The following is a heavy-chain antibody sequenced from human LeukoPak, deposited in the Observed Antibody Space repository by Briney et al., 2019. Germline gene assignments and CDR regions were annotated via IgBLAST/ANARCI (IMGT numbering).Heavy chain of an antibody. Sequence: GGSLRLSCAASGFTFSNAWMSWVRQAPGKGLEWVSVIYSGGSTYYADSVKGRFTISRDNSKKTLYLQMNSLRAEDTAVYYCARGYYYGSGSYSGWFDPWGQGTLVTVSS. CDR2: IYSGGST. CDR1: GFTFSNAW. D-gene: IGHD3-10*01. J-gene: IGHJ5*02. V-gene: IGHV3-66*01. CDR3: ARGYYYGSGSYSGWFDP.